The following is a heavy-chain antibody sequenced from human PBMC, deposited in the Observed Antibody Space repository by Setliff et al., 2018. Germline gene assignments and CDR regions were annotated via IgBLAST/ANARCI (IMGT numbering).Heavy chain of an antibody. J-gene: IGHJ6*03. Sequence: SVKVSCKASGGTFSNYCISWVRQAPGQGLEWMGGIIPTLLGPANYAQKFQGRVTITADESTSTVFMELSSLRSEDTAVYYCARLPARRRYYYYMDVWGGGTTVTVSS. D-gene: IGHD6-6*01. V-gene: IGHV1-69*13. CDR1: GGTFSNYC. CDR2: IIPTLLGPA. CDR3: ARLPARRRYYYYMDV.